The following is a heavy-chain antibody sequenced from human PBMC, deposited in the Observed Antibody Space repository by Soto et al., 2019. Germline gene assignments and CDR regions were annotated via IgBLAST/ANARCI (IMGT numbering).Heavy chain of an antibody. CDR1: GGSISSGDYY. J-gene: IGHJ4*02. CDR2: IYYSGST. V-gene: IGHV4-30-4*01. D-gene: IGHD3-3*01. CDR3: ARDRRTLEVTYYFDY. Sequence: QVQLQESGPGLVKPSQTLSLTCTVSGGSISSGDYYWSWIRQPPGKGLEWIGYIYYSGSTYYNPSLKSRVTISVDTSKNQFSLKLSSVTTADTAVYYCARDRRTLEVTYYFDYWGQGTLVTVSS.